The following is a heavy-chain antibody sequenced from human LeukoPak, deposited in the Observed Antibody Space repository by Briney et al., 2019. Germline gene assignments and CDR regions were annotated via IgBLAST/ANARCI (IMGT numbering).Heavy chain of an antibody. CDR3: ARDIGSGYNPGRVDV. CDR1: GFIFSAYS. CDR2: ISSNPGTT. J-gene: IGHJ6*04. V-gene: IGHV3-48*04. D-gene: IGHD5-12*01. Sequence: GGSLRLSCAASGFIFSAYSMDWVRQAPGKGLEWVSYISSNPGTTYYADSVKGRFTISRDSAKNSLCLQMNSLRAEDTAVYYCARDIGSGYNPGRVDVWGKGTTVTVSS.